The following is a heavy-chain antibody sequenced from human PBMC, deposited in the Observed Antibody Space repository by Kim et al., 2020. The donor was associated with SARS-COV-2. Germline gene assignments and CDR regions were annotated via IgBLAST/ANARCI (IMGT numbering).Heavy chain of an antibody. CDR2: ISYDGSNK. CDR3: ANEAVSSRGWLLLRRLDY. J-gene: IGHJ4*02. CDR1: GFTFSSYG. Sequence: GGSLRLSCAASGFTFSSYGMHWVRQAPGKGLEWVAVISYDGSNKYYADSVKGRFTISRDNSKNTLYLQMNSLRAEDTAVYYCANEAVSSRGWLLLRRLDYWGQGTLVTVSS. V-gene: IGHV3-30*18. D-gene: IGHD3-22*01.